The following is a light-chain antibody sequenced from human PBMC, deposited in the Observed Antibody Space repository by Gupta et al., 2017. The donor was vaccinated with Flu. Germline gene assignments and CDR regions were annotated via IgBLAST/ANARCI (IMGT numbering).Light chain of an antibody. V-gene: IGKV4-1*01. J-gene: IGKJ3*01. Sequence: SLGERATINCKSSQSLLYSSENKNHLAWNQQKPGQPPKLLIYWAATRESGVPDRFSCSGSRTDFTLTISSLQAEDVAVYYCQQDDRTPFTFGPGTKVDIK. CDR2: WAA. CDR3: QQDDRTPFT. CDR1: QSLLYSSENKNH.